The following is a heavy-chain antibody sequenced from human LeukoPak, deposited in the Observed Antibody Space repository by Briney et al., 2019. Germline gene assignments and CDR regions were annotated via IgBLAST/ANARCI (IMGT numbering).Heavy chain of an antibody. CDR3: ARHNNWAFDY. CDR1: GYSFASYW. J-gene: IGHJ4*02. Sequence: GESLKISCKASGYSFASYWIGWVRQTSGKGLEWMAIIHPNDASTIYSPSFQGQVTISADRSITTAYLQWNTLQASDTAIYYCARHNNWAFDYWDRGTLLTVSS. D-gene: IGHD1-20*01. V-gene: IGHV5-51*01. CDR2: IHPNDAST.